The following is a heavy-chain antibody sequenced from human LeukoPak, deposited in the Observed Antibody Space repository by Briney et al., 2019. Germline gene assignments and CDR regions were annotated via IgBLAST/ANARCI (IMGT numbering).Heavy chain of an antibody. CDR1: GYTFTAHY. CDR2: INHNSGGT. Sequence: ASVKVSCKASGYTFTAHYLHWVRQAPGQGLEWMAWINHNSGGTKYAEKFQSRVTVTRDTSTSTAYMELSRLRSDDTAVYYCARGTDYGDYGGTWFYYYYMDVWGEGTMVTVSS. J-gene: IGHJ6*03. D-gene: IGHD4-17*01. CDR3: ARGTDYGDYGGTWFYYYYMDV. V-gene: IGHV1-2*02.